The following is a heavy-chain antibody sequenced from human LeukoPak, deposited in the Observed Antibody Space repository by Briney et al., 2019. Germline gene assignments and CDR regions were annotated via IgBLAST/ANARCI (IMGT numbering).Heavy chain of an antibody. D-gene: IGHD2-15*01. CDR1: GLNFRSYG. V-gene: IGHV3-23*01. Sequence: GGSLRLSCAASGLNFRSYGMNWVRQAPGKGLEWVSGISGSGGSTDYADSVKGRFTISRDNSKNTLYLQMDSLGVEDTAVYYCARGHQGCSGGSCYPAFDCWGQGTLVTVSS. J-gene: IGHJ4*02. CDR3: ARGHQGCSGGSCYPAFDC. CDR2: ISGSGGST.